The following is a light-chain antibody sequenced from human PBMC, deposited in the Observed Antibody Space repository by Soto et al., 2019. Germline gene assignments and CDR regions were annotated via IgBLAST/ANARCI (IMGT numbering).Light chain of an antibody. Sequence: DIPMTQSPSTLSASVGDRVTITCRASQSISSWLAWYQQKPGKAPKLLIYKASSLESGVPSRFSGSGSGTEFTLTISSLQPDDFATYYCQQYNPVTFGQGTKVEIK. CDR3: QQYNPVT. CDR2: KAS. CDR1: QSISSW. V-gene: IGKV1-5*03. J-gene: IGKJ1*01.